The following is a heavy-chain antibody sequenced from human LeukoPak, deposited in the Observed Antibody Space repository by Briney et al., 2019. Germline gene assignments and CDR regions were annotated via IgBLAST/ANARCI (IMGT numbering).Heavy chain of an antibody. D-gene: IGHD3-22*01. Sequence: GGSLRLSCAASGFTFSSYAMSWVRLAPGKGLEWVSGISGSGGSTYYADSVKGRFTISRDNPKNTLYLQMNSLRAEDTAIYYCAKDKIYYDAWGQGTLVTVSS. CDR3: AKDKIYYDA. J-gene: IGHJ5*02. CDR1: GFTFSSYA. CDR2: ISGSGGST. V-gene: IGHV3-23*01.